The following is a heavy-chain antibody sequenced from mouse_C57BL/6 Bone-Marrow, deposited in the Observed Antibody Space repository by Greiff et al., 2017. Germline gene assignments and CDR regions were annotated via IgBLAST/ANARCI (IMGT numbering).Heavy chain of an antibody. CDR1: GYTFTSYW. CDR3: ARVPSGTGAMDY. V-gene: IGHV1-52*01. CDR2: IDPSDSET. Sequence: QVHVKQPGAELVRPGSSVKLSCKASGYTFTSYWMHWVKQRPIQGLEWIGNIDPSDSETHYNQKFKDKATLTVDKSSSKAYMQLSSLTSEDSAVYYCARVPSGTGAMDYWGQGTSVTVSS. D-gene: IGHD2-10*02. J-gene: IGHJ4*01.